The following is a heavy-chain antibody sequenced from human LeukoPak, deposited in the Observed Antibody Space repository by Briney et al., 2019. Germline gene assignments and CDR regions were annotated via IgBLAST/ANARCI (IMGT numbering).Heavy chain of an antibody. J-gene: IGHJ4*02. D-gene: IGHD5-24*01. CDR2: ISYDGSNK. CDR3: AKNGDGYNYLDY. V-gene: IGHV3-30*04. Sequence: GGSLRLSCAASGFTFSSYAMHWVRRAPGKGLEWVAVISYDGSNKYYADSVKGRFTISRDNSKNTLYLQMNSLRAEDTAVYYCAKNGDGYNYLDYWGQGTLVTVSS. CDR1: GFTFSSYA.